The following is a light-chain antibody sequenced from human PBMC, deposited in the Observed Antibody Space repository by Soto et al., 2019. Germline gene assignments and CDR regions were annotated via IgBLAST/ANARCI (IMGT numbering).Light chain of an antibody. CDR3: QQLNNYPST. CDR2: AAS. Sequence: IQLTQSPSSLSASVGDRVTITCRASQVISSYLGWYQQKPGKAPKLLIYAASTLQSGVPSRFSGSGSGTDFTLTINSLQPEDFATYFCQQLNNYPSTFGGGTKVEIK. J-gene: IGKJ4*01. V-gene: IGKV1-9*01. CDR1: QVISSY.